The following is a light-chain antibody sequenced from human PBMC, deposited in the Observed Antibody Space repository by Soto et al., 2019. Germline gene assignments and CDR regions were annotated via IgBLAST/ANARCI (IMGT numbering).Light chain of an antibody. CDR3: AAWDDSLNGHV. CDR1: SSNIGRSP. V-gene: IGLV1-44*01. Sequence: QPVLTQPPSASGTPGQRVTISCSGSSSNIGRSPVNWYQQLPGTAPKLLIYSNNQRPSGVPDRFSGSKSGTSASLAISGLQSEDEADYYCAAWDDSLNGHVFGTGTKLTVL. CDR2: SNN. J-gene: IGLJ1*01.